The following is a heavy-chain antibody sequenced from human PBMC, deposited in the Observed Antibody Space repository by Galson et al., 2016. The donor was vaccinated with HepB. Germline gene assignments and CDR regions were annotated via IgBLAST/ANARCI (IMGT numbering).Heavy chain of an antibody. CDR2: ISYDGTHK. V-gene: IGHV3-30*18. CDR1: GFTFSTYG. Sequence: SLRLSCAASGFTFSTYGMHWVRQAPGKALEWVAVISYDGTHKYYADSVKGRFTVSSHNSKNTLYLQMTSLIAEDTAVYDCAKDPHPYSSSWDYFDYWGQGILVTVSS. D-gene: IGHD6-13*01. CDR3: AKDPHPYSSSWDYFDY. J-gene: IGHJ4*02.